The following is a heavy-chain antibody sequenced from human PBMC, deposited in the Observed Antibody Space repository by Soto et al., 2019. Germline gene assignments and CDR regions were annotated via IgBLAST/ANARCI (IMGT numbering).Heavy chain of an antibody. CDR3: ARGRYYYDSVNAFDI. CDR1: GFTVSSNY. Sequence: GSLRLSCAASGFTVSSNYMSWVRQAPGKGLEWVSVIYSGGSTYYADSVKGRFTISRDNSKNTLYLQMNSLRAEGTAVYYCARGRYYYDSVNAFDIWGQGTMVTVSS. V-gene: IGHV3-53*01. CDR2: IYSGGST. D-gene: IGHD3-22*01. J-gene: IGHJ3*02.